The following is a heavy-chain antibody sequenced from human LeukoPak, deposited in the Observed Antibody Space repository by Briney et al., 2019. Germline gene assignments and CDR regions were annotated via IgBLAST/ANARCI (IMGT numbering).Heavy chain of an antibody. J-gene: IGHJ4*02. CDR1: GFTFSTYA. CDR2: INGNGGTT. V-gene: IGHV3-23*01. Sequence: PGGSLRLSCAAPGFTFSTYAMIWVRQAPGKGLEWVSAINGNGGTTYYADSVKGRFTISRNNSKNTLCLQMNSLRAEDTAVYYCAKDRGLYCSGGSCFTGFDQWGQGTLVTVSS. D-gene: IGHD2-15*01. CDR3: AKDRGLYCSGGSCFTGFDQ.